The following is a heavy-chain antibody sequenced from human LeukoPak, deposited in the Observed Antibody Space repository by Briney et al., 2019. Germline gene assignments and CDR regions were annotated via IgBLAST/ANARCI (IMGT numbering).Heavy chain of an antibody. D-gene: IGHD3-22*01. Sequence: GGSLRLSCVASGFNFSNYWMSWVRQAPVEGLEWVTNIKQDGSEKYYVDSVEGRFTISRDNAKNSLFLQINSLRAEDTAVYYCARDMGDGGYYYDSSGYFNYWGQGTLVAVSS. J-gene: IGHJ4*02. CDR2: IKQDGSEK. CDR3: ARDMGDGGYYYDSSGYFNY. V-gene: IGHV3-7*01. CDR1: GFNFSNYW.